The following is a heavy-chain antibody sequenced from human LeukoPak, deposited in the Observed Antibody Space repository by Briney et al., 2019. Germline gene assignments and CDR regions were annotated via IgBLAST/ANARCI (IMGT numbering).Heavy chain of an antibody. CDR3: AKAGSIFGVVSRYYYYYGMDV. CDR1: GFTFSSYA. CDR2: ISGSGGST. D-gene: IGHD3-3*01. Sequence: GGSLRLSCAASGFTFSSYAMSWVRQAPGKGLEWVSAISGSGGSTYYADSVKGRFTISRDNSKSTLYLQMNSLRAEDTAVYYCAKAGSIFGVVSRYYYYYGMDVWGQGTTVTVSS. J-gene: IGHJ6*02. V-gene: IGHV3-23*01.